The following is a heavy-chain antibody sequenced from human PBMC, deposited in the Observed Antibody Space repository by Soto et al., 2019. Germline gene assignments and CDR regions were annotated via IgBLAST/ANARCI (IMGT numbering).Heavy chain of an antibody. Sequence: EVQMLESGGGLVQPGGSLRLSCAASGFTCSSYAMSGVRQAPGKGLEWVSAISGSDGSTFYADSVKGRFTISRDDSKNTLYLQMNSLRAEDTAVYYCAKGPGMYSDFDCWGQGTLVTVSS. CDR1: GFTCSSYA. D-gene: IGHD2-8*01. CDR2: ISGSDGST. CDR3: AKGPGMYSDFDC. V-gene: IGHV3-23*01. J-gene: IGHJ4*02.